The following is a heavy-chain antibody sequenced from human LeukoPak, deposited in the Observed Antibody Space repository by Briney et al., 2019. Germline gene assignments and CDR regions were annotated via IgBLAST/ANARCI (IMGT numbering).Heavy chain of an antibody. V-gene: IGHV3-20*04. CDR1: GFTFDDYG. J-gene: IGHJ6*03. CDR3: ARDGRVGSGYYGGYYYYMDV. CDR2: INWSGGST. Sequence: PGGSLRLSCAASGFTFDDYGMSWVRQAPGKGLEWVSGINWSGGSTGYADSVKGRFTISRDNAKNSLYLQMNSLRAEDTALYYCARDGRVGSGYYGGYYYYMDVWGKGTTVTVSS. D-gene: IGHD3-22*01.